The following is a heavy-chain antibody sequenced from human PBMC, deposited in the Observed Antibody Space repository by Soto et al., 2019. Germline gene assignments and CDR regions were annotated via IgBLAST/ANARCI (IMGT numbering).Heavy chain of an antibody. D-gene: IGHD6-19*01. Sequence: QVQLVESGGGVVQPGRSLRLSCAASGFTFSSYGMHWVRQAPGKGLEWVAVIWYDGSNKYYADSVKGRFTISRDNSKNTLYLQMNSLRAEDTAVYYCARDRNSSGWYDLDYWGQGTLVTVSS. J-gene: IGHJ4*02. V-gene: IGHV3-33*01. CDR1: GFTFSSYG. CDR2: IWYDGSNK. CDR3: ARDRNSSGWYDLDY.